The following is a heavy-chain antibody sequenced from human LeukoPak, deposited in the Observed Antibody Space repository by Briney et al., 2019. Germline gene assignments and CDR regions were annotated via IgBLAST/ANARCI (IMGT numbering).Heavy chain of an antibody. CDR3: ARGFRSSTAMASFDY. J-gene: IGHJ4*02. V-gene: IGHV3-53*01. CDR2: IYSDNTT. D-gene: IGHD5-18*01. Sequence: PGGSLRLSCVASGFTVSSNYMTWVRQAPGKGLEWVSIIYSDNTTYYADSVKGRFTISRDNSKNTLYLQMNSLRAEDTAVYYCARGFRSSTAMASFDYWGQGTLATVSS. CDR1: GFTVSSNY.